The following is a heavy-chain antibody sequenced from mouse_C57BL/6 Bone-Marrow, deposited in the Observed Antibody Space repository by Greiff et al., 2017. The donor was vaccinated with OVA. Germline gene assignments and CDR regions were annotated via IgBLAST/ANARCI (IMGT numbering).Heavy chain of an antibody. CDR1: GFTFSSYG. V-gene: IGHV5-6*02. CDR3: ARPGYFDV. Sequence: EVKLEESGGDLVKPGGSLKLSCAASGFTFSSYGMSWVRQTPDKRLEWVATISSGGSYTYYPDSVKGRFTISRDNAKNTLYLQMSSLKSEDTAMYYCARPGYFDVWGTGTTVTVSS. CDR2: ISSGGSYT. J-gene: IGHJ1*03.